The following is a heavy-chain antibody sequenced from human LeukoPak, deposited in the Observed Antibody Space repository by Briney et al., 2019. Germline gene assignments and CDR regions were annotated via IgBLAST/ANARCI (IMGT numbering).Heavy chain of an antibody. D-gene: IGHD1-26*01. Sequence: ASVKVSCKASGYTFARYYMHWVRQAPGQGLEWTGIINPSGGSTTYAQKFQGRVTMTRDTSTSTVYMELSSLRSEDTAVYYCAGEAQREDYYGMDVWGKGTTVTVSS. CDR3: AGEAQREDYYGMDV. CDR1: GYTFARYY. J-gene: IGHJ6*04. V-gene: IGHV1-46*01. CDR2: INPSGGST.